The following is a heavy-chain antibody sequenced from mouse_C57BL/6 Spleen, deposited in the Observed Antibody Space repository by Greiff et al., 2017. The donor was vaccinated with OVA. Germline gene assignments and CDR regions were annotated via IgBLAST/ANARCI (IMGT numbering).Heavy chain of an antibody. CDR1: GYTFTSYW. D-gene: IGHD3-3*01. Sequence: QVQLQQPGAELVKPGASVKLSCKASGYTFTSYWMQWVKQRPGQGLEWIGEIDPSDSTTNYNQKFKGKATLTVNTSSSTAYMQLSSLTSEDSAVYYCAGGRGDYWGKGTTLTVSS. CDR3: AGGRGDY. J-gene: IGHJ2*01. V-gene: IGHV1-50*01. CDR2: IDPSDSTT.